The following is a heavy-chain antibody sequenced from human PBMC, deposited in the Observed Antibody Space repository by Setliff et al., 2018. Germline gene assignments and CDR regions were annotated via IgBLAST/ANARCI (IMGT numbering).Heavy chain of an antibody. D-gene: IGHD1-26*01. Sequence: PSETLSLTCAVYGGSFSDNYWNWIRQSPGKALEWIGDIDHSGSTNYNPSLKSRVTISVDRSKNQFSLKLSSVTAADTAVYYCARGLVGARKMDSWGQGTLVTVSS. CDR2: IDHSGST. CDR1: GGSFSDNY. CDR3: ARGLVGARKMDS. J-gene: IGHJ5*01. V-gene: IGHV4-34*01.